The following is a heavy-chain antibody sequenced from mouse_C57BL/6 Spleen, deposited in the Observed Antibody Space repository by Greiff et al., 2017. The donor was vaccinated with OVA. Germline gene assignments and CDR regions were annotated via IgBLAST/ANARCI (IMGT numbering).Heavy chain of an antibody. V-gene: IGHV1-15*01. CDR1: GYTFTDYE. CDR3: YDGYYRGDFDY. J-gene: IGHJ2*01. D-gene: IGHD2-3*01. Sequence: QVQLQQSGAELVRPGASVTLSCKASGYTFTDYEMHWVKQTPVQGLEWIGAIDPETGGTAYNQKFKGKAILTADKSSSTAYMELRSLTSEDSAVYYCYDGYYRGDFDYWGQGTTLTVSS. CDR2: IDPETGGT.